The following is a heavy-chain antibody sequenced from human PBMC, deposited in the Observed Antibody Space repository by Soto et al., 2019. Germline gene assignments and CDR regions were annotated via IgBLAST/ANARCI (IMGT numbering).Heavy chain of an antibody. CDR3: AILVGGTLPGAGDY. D-gene: IGHD1-26*01. CDR1: GFTFSSYG. CDR2: ISYDGTKK. Sequence: QVQVVESGGGVVQPGRSLRLSCAASGFTFSSYGMHWVRQAPGKGLEWVAFISYDGTKKHYVDSVKGRFTISRDNSKNTVSLQMTSLRAEDTAVDYCAILVGGTLPGAGDYWGQGTLVTVSS. V-gene: IGHV3-30*03. J-gene: IGHJ4*02.